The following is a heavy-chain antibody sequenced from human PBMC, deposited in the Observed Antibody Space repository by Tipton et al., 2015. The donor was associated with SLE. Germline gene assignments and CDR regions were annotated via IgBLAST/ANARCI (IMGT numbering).Heavy chain of an antibody. Sequence: TLSLTCAVYGGSFSGYYWSWIRQPPGKRLEWIGEINHSGSTNYNPSLKSRVTISVDTSKNQFSLKLSSVTAADTAVYYCARAGAVAGPDAFDIWGQGTMVTVSS. D-gene: IGHD6-19*01. V-gene: IGHV4-34*01. CDR3: ARAGAVAGPDAFDI. CDR2: INHSGST. J-gene: IGHJ3*02. CDR1: GGSFSGYY.